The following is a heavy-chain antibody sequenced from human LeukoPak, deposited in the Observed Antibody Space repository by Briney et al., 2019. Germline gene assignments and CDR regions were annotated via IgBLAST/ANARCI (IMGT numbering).Heavy chain of an antibody. D-gene: IGHD3-22*01. CDR3: ARDRSDYYDSSGYYLFDY. Sequence: GGSLRLSCAASGFTFGDYYMSWIRQAPGKGLEWVSYISSSGSTIYYADSVKGRFTISRDNAKNSLYLQMNSLRAEDTAVYYCARDRSDYYDSSGYYLFDYWGQGTLVTVSS. J-gene: IGHJ4*02. V-gene: IGHV3-11*04. CDR2: ISSSGSTI. CDR1: GFTFGDYY.